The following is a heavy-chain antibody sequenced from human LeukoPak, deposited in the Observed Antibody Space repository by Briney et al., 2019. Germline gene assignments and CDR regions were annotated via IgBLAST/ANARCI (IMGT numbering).Heavy chain of an antibody. CDR1: GFTFRSYW. CDR3: GRDGGPVDH. J-gene: IGHJ4*02. CDR2: LNQDGSEK. V-gene: IGHV3-7*03. D-gene: IGHD3-16*01. Sequence: GGSLRLSCAASGFTFRSYWMSWVRQAPGRGLEWVANLNQDGSEKYCVDSVKGRFTISRDNAKKSLYLQMNSLRAEDTAVYYCGRDGGPVDHWGQGTLVTVSS.